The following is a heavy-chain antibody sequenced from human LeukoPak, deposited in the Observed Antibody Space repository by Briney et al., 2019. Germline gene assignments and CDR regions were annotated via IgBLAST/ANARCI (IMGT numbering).Heavy chain of an antibody. CDR1: GGTFSSYA. D-gene: IGHD3-3*01. CDR3: AREVGVRYFDY. Sequence: EASVKVSCKASGGTFSSYAISWVRQAPGQGLEWMGRIIPIFGTANYAQKFQGRVTITTDESTSTAYMELSSLRSEDTAVYYCAREVGVRYFDYWGQGTLVTVSS. CDR2: IIPIFGTA. V-gene: IGHV1-69*05. J-gene: IGHJ4*02.